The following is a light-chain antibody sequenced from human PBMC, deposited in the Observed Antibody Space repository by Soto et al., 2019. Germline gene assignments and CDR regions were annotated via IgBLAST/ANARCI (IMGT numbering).Light chain of an antibody. J-gene: IGLJ2*01. V-gene: IGLV6-57*04. CDR3: QSYDRSIVV. CDR1: SGSIASNY. CDR2: EDN. Sequence: NFMLTQPHSVSESPGKTVTISCTRSSGSIASNYVQWYQQRPGSAPTTVIYEDNQRPSGVPSRFSGSIDSSSNSASLTISGLKTEDEADYYCQSYDRSIVVFGGGTQLTVL.